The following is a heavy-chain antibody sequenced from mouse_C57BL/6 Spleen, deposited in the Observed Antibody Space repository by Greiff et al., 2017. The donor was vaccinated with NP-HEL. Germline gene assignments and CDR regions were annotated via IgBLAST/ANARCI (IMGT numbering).Heavy chain of an antibody. V-gene: IGHV1-54*01. CDR2: INPGSGGT. CDR1: GYAFTNYL. CDR3: AREGAMDY. J-gene: IGHJ4*01. Sequence: QLQQSGAELVRPGTSVKVSCKASGYAFTNYLIEWVKQRPGQGLEWIGVINPGSGGTNYNEKFKGKATLTADKSSSTAYMQLSSLTSEDSAVYFCAREGAMDYWGQGTSVTVSS.